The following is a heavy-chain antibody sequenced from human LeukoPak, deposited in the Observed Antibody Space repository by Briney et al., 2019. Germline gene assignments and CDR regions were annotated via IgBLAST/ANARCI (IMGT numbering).Heavy chain of an antibody. J-gene: IGHJ3*01. V-gene: IGHV3-21*01. CDR3: ARSSGNSREFDL. Sequence: GGSLKVSCADSGFTFSTSNINWVRQAPGKGLEWISSITSGSSNTLYAHYVKARFAISRDNAANSLYLQMNSLRAEDTAVYYCARSSGNSREFDLWGHGTMV. CDR2: ITSGSSNT. CDR1: GFTFSTSN. D-gene: IGHD4-23*01.